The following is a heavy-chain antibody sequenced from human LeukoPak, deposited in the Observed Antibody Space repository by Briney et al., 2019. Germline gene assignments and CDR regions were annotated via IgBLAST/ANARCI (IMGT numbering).Heavy chain of an antibody. CDR3: ARGRGGSYHY. CDR2: INTDGSTT. CDR1: GFTFSNDW. Sequence: GGSLRLSCAASGFTFSNDWMHWVRQAPGKGLVWVSRINTDGSTTTYEDSVKGRFTISRDNAKNTLYLQMNSLRVEDTAVYYCARGRGGSYHYWGQGTLVTVSS. D-gene: IGHD1-26*01. J-gene: IGHJ4*02. V-gene: IGHV3-74*01.